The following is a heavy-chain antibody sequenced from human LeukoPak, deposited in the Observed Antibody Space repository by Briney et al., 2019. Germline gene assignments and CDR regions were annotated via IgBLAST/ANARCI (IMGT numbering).Heavy chain of an antibody. CDR3: ARSNWEKTGGGFDV. V-gene: IGHV1-18*01. Sequence: ASVKVSCKASGYTFISYGISWVRQAPGQGLEWMGWISPYNGDTKYAHVVQGRATVTTDTSTSTAYMELRSLRSDDTALYFCARSNWEKTGGGFDVRGQGTMVTVSS. CDR2: ISPYNGDT. J-gene: IGHJ3*01. D-gene: IGHD1-1*01. CDR1: GYTFISYG.